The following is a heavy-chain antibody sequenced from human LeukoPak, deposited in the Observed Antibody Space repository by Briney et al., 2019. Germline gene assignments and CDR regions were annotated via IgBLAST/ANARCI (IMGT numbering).Heavy chain of an antibody. D-gene: IGHD2/OR15-2a*01. V-gene: IGHV1-69*04. CDR2: IIPILGIA. Sequence: SVKVSCKASGGTFSSYAISWVRQAPGQGLEWMGRIIPILGIANYAQKFQGRVTITADKSTSTAYMELSSLRSEDTAVYYCARGTLLLSGMGVWGQGTTVTVSS. J-gene: IGHJ6*02. CDR1: GGTFSSYA. CDR3: ARGTLLLSGMGV.